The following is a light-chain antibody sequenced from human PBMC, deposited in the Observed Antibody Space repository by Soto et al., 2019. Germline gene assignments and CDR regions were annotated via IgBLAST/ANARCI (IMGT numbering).Light chain of an antibody. Sequence: EIVLTQSPGTLSLSPGERATLSCRASQSVRNNYLAWYQQKPGQAPRLLIYGASTRATGIPARFSGSGSGTDFTLIISSLQSEDFAVFYCQQYNEWPRTSGQGTKVDI. CDR2: GAS. CDR3: QQYNEWPRT. J-gene: IGKJ1*01. V-gene: IGKV3-15*01. CDR1: QSVRNN.